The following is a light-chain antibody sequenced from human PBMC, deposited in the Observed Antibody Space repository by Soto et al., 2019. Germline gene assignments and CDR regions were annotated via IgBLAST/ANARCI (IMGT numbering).Light chain of an antibody. V-gene: IGKV3-11*01. J-gene: IGKJ3*01. CDR3: QQRSNWLPVT. CDR1: QSVSSY. Sequence: EIVLTQSPATLSLSPGERATLSCRASQSVSSYLAWYQQKPGQAPRLLIYDASNRATGIPARFSGSGSGTAFTLTIRSLEPEDFAVYYCQQRSNWLPVTFGPGTKVDIK. CDR2: DAS.